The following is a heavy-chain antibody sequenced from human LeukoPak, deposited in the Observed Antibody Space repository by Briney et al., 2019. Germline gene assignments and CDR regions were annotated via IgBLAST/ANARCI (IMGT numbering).Heavy chain of an antibody. J-gene: IGHJ4*02. Sequence: PGGSLRLSCAATGFAFSSYWRLWARQVPGKGLVWVSRIDGDGTITTYADFAKGRFTISRDNTNNILYLQMNSLRAEDTAIYYWSRSQFDYWGRGVLVTVSS. CDR2: IDGDGTIT. CDR3: SRSQFDY. CDR1: GFAFSSYW. V-gene: IGHV3-74*01.